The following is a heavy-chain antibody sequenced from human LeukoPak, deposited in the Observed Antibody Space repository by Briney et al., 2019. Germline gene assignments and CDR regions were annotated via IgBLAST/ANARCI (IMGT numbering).Heavy chain of an antibody. V-gene: IGHV4-61*01. J-gene: IGHJ4*02. CDR2: IFYSGST. CDR1: GGSFSSGTYF. Sequence: SETLSLTCTVSGGSFSSGTYFWSWIRQPPGKGLEWVGYIFYSGSTTYNPSLMSRVTISVDTSKNQFSLRLSSVTVADTAVYYCASWYRPVADDESDYWGQGTLVTVSS. D-gene: IGHD6-19*01. CDR3: ASWYRPVADDESDY.